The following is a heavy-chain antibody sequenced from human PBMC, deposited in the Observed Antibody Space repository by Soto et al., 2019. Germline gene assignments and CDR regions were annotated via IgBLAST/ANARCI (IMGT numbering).Heavy chain of an antibody. Sequence: GSLRLSFATSGFPLCSCAMGWVRPAPGKGLEWVSDIIDSGGSTYYADSVKGRFTISRDNSKSTLYLQMNSLRAEDTALYYCAKGRSYYYYYGVDVWGQGTTVTVSS. CDR1: GFPLCSCA. CDR2: IIDSGGST. CDR3: AKGRSYYYYYGVDV. V-gene: IGHV3-23*01. J-gene: IGHJ6*02.